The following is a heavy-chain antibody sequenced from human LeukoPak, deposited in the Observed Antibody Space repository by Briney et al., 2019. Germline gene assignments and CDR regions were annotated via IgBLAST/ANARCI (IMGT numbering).Heavy chain of an antibody. V-gene: IGHV4-39*01. D-gene: IGHD3-3*01. J-gene: IGHJ4*02. CDR2: IYYSGST. CDR1: GGSISSSSYS. CDR3: ASIGVVITRDY. Sequence: SETLSLTCTVSGGSISSSSYSWGWIRQPPGKGLEWIGSIYYSGSTYYNPSLKSRVTISVDTSKNQFSLKLSSVTAADTAVYYCASIGVVITRDYWGQGTLVTVSS.